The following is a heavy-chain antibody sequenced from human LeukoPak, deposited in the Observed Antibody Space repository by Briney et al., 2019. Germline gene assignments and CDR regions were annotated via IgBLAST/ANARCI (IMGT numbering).Heavy chain of an antibody. D-gene: IGHD4-11*01. V-gene: IGHV4-59*01. Sequence: SETLSLTCTVSGDSISSYYWSWVRQPPGKGLEWIGYIYNSETTNYNPSLESRVTISEDTSKNQFSLMLTSVTAADTAVYYCARVVYSHYWPEGMDVWGQGTTVTVSS. CDR2: IYNSETT. CDR3: ARVVYSHYWPEGMDV. J-gene: IGHJ6*02. CDR1: GDSISSYY.